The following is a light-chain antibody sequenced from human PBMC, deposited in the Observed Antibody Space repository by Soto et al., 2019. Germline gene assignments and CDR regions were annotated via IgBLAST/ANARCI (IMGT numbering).Light chain of an antibody. V-gene: IGLV1-47*01. CDR3: AVWDGSLSAWV. CDR1: TSNIGKNY. CDR2: KSN. Sequence: QSVLTQPPSASETPGQRVTVSCSGSTSNIGKNYVYWYQQLPGTAPKLLISKSNQRPSGVPDRFSGSKSGTSASLAISGLRSEDEADYYCAVWDGSLSAWVFGGGTQLTVL. J-gene: IGLJ3*02.